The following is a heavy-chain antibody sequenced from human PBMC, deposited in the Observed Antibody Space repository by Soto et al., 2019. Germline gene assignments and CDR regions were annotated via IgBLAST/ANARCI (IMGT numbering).Heavy chain of an antibody. V-gene: IGHV4-59*02. CDR3: ARIPYDILTGYGYYGMDV. CDR2: IYYSGST. CDR1: GFTVSSNY. Sequence: GSLRLSCAASGFTVSSNYMSWVRQPPGKGLEWIGYIYYSGSTNYNPSLKSRVTISVDTSKNQFSLKLSSVTAADTAVYYCARIPYDILTGYGYYGMDVWGQGTTVTVSS. J-gene: IGHJ6*02. D-gene: IGHD3-9*01.